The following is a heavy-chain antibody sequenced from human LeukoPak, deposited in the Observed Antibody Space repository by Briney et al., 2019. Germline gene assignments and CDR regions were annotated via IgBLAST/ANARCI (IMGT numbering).Heavy chain of an antibody. J-gene: IGHJ3*02. V-gene: IGHV1-18*01. CDR1: GYTFTSYG. CDR3: ARGMGYSYGHPQGAFDI. D-gene: IGHD5-18*01. Sequence: EASVKVSCKASGYTFTSYGISWVRQAPGQGLEWMGWISAYNGNTNYAQKLQGRVTMTTDTSTSTAYMELRSLRSEDTAVYYCARGMGYSYGHPQGAFDIWGQGTMVTVSS. CDR2: ISAYNGNT.